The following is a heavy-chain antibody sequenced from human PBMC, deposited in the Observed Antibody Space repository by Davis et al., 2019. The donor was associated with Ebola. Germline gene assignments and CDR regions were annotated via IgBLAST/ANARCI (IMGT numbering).Heavy chain of an antibody. V-gene: IGHV3-53*01. CDR2: LGLSADT. D-gene: IGHD6-19*01. Sequence: PGGSLRLSCAASGFIVSDKYMSWVRQAPGKGLEWVSTLGLSADTYYADSVKGRFTISRDNSKNTLYLQMNSLRVEDTAIYYCAKDTSNVWFDVWGQGTMVTVSS. CDR1: GFIVSDKY. J-gene: IGHJ3*01. CDR3: AKDTSNVWFDV.